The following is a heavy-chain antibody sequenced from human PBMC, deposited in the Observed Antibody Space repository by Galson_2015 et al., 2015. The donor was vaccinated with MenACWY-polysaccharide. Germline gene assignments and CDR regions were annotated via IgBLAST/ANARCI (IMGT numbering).Heavy chain of an antibody. Sequence: SLRLSCAASGFTFSSYGMHWVRQAPGKGLEWVAVISYDGSNKYYADSVKGRFTISRDNSKNTLYLQMNSLRAEDTAVYYCAKENLWYDSSGYPNWFDPWGQGTLVTVSS. CDR2: ISYDGSNK. D-gene: IGHD3-22*01. CDR3: AKENLWYDSSGYPNWFDP. J-gene: IGHJ5*02. CDR1: GFTFSSYG. V-gene: IGHV3-30*18.